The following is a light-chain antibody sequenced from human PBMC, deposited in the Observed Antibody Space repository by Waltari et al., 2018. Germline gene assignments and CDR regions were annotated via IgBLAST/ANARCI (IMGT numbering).Light chain of an antibody. J-gene: IGLJ2*01. CDR1: NSDIGAYNY. V-gene: IGLV2-14*03. Sequence: QSALTQPASVSGSPGQSITISCTGTNSDIGAYNYVFWYQQYPGTAPKLIIYDVNNRPSGILVRVSGSKSGNTASLTISGLQAEDEADYYCSAHSASSTHVLFGGGTKLTVL. CDR2: DVN. CDR3: SAHSASSTHVL.